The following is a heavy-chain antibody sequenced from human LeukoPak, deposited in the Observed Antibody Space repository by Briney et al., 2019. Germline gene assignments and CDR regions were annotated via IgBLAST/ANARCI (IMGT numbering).Heavy chain of an antibody. Sequence: SETLSLTCAVYGGSFSGYYWSWIRQPPGKGLEWIGEINHSGSTNYNPSLKSRVTISVDTSKNQFSLKLSSVTAADTAVYYCAREVITMVRGVITYYYYYYIDVWGKGTTVTVSS. V-gene: IGHV4-34*01. CDR3: AREVITMVRGVITYYYYYYIDV. D-gene: IGHD3-10*01. CDR2: INHSGST. J-gene: IGHJ6*03. CDR1: GGSFSGYY.